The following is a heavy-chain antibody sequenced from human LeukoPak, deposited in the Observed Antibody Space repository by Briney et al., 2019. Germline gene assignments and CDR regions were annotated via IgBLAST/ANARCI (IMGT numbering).Heavy chain of an antibody. Sequence: SETLSLTCTVSGGSISSYYWSWIRQPAGKGLEWIGRIYTSGSTNYNPSLKSRVTMSVDTSKNQFSLKLSSVTAADMAVYYCARVNFTSLQKYYDFWSGYSYYYYYYMDVWGKGTTVTVSS. CDR1: GGSISSYY. CDR2: IYTSGST. V-gene: IGHV4-4*07. D-gene: IGHD3-3*01. J-gene: IGHJ6*03. CDR3: ARVNFTSLQKYYDFWSGYSYYYYYYMDV.